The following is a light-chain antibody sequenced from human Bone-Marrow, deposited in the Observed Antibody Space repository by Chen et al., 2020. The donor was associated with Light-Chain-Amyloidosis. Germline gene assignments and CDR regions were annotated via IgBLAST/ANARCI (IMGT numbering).Light chain of an antibody. CDR3: QVWDSSSDHPV. Sequence: SYVLTQPPSVSVAPGQTARITCGGNNIGSKSVHWYQQKPGQAPVLVVYADSDRPSGIPERVSGSNSGNTATLTISRVEAGDEADYYCQVWDSSSDHPVFGGGTKLTVL. CDR1: NIGSKS. J-gene: IGLJ2*01. CDR2: ADS. V-gene: IGLV3-21*02.